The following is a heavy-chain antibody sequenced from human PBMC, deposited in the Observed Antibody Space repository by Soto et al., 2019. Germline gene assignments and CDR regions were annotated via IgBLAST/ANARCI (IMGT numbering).Heavy chain of an antibody. CDR1: GFTFSSYW. J-gene: IGHJ6*02. Sequence: EVQLVESGGGLVQPGGSLRLSCAASGFTFSSYWMSWVRQAPGKGLEWVANIKQDGSEKYYVDSVKGRFTISRDNAKNSLYLQMNSLRAEDTAVYYCARDGIGGFWSGYYKSSPYGMDVWGQGTTVTVSS. CDR2: IKQDGSEK. D-gene: IGHD3-3*01. V-gene: IGHV3-7*01. CDR3: ARDGIGGFWSGYYKSSPYGMDV.